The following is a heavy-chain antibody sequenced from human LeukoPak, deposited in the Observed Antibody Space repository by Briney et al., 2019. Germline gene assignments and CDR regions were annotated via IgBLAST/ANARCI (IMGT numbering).Heavy chain of an antibody. J-gene: IGHJ5*02. D-gene: IGHD3-3*01. Sequence: SETLSLTCAVYGGSFSGYYWSWIRQPPGKGLEWIGGINHSGSTNYNPSLKSRVTISVDTSKNQFSLKLSSVTAADTAVYYCAREIGGYYDFWSGYTNWFDPWGQGTLVTVSS. CDR1: GGSFSGYY. CDR3: AREIGGYYDFWSGYTNWFDP. V-gene: IGHV4-34*01. CDR2: INHSGST.